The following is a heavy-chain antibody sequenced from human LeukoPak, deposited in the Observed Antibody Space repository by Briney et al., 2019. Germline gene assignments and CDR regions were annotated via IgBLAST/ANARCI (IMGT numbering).Heavy chain of an antibody. Sequence: ASVKVSCRVSGYSLSDLSIHWVRHVHGKGLEWMGGFEPEEGDHDETIFAQNFEGRLTLTEDTLTDTAYMEFLSLTSEDTGVYYCATDRLEIYALNIWGQGTMVTVSS. V-gene: IGHV1-24*01. J-gene: IGHJ3*02. CDR3: ATDRLEIYALNI. CDR1: GYSLSDLS. D-gene: IGHD1-1*01. CDR2: FEPEEGDHDET.